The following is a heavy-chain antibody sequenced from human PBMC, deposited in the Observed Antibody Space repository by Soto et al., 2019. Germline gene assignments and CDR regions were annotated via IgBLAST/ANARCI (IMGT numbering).Heavy chain of an antibody. Sequence: EVQLVESGGGLVQPGGSLRLSCAASGFTFSTYWMHWVRQAPGKGLEWVSRINTDGSTTNHADSVKGRFTISRDNAKNTMYLQMTSLRAEDTAVYYCTRDSGGRDAYWGQGTLVTVSS. CDR1: GFTFSTYW. CDR3: TRDSGGRDAY. V-gene: IGHV3-74*01. D-gene: IGHD2-15*01. CDR2: INTDGSTT. J-gene: IGHJ4*02.